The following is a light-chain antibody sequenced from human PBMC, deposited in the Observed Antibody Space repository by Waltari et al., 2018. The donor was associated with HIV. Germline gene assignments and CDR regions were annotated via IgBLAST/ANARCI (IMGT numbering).Light chain of an antibody. CDR3: CSYAGSSTVV. V-gene: IGLV2-23*01. Sequence: QSALTQPASVSGSPGRSIPIPCTGTSSDVGSYNLFSWYQQHPGKAPNLMIYEGSKRPSGVSNRFSGSKSGNTASLTISGLQAEDEADYYCCSYAGSSTVVFGGGTKLTVL. CDR1: SSDVGSYNL. J-gene: IGLJ2*01. CDR2: EGS.